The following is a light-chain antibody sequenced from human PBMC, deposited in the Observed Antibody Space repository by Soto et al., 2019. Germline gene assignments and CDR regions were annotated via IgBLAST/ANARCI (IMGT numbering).Light chain of an antibody. CDR1: SSDVGGYKY. J-gene: IGLJ1*01. CDR3: CSYADSNDYV. V-gene: IGLV2-14*01. CDR2: EVS. Sequence: QSALTQPASVSGSPGQSITISCTGTSSDVGGYKYVSWYQHHPGKAPKLMIYEVSNRPSGVSNRCSGSKSGNTASLNVSGLQPEDEADYYCCSYADSNDYVFGTGTKLTV.